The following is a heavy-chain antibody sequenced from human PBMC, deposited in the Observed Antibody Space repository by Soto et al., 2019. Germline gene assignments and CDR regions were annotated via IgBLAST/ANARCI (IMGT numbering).Heavy chain of an antibody. Sequence: GGSLRLSCAASGFTFDDHAMHWVRQVPGKGLEWVSGINWNSGSIGYGDSVKGRFAISRDNAKNSLHLQMNNLSAEDTAFYYCVKDESINWYSGHFRHWGQGTLVTVSS. D-gene: IGHD6-13*01. CDR1: GFTFDDHA. J-gene: IGHJ1*01. CDR3: VKDESINWYSGHFRH. V-gene: IGHV3-9*01. CDR2: INWNSGSI.